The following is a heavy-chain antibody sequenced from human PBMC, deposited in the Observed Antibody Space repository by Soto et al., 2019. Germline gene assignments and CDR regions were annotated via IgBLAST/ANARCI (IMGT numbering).Heavy chain of an antibody. CDR2: IDPSDSYT. CDR3: AISRGSSGYYVDY. CDR1: GYSFTSYW. V-gene: IGHV5-10-1*01. J-gene: IGHJ4*02. D-gene: IGHD3-22*01. Sequence: PGESLKISCKGSGYSFTSYWISWVRQMPGKGLEWMGRIDPSDSYTNYSPSFQGHVTISADKSISTAYLQWSSLKASDTAMYYCAISRGSSGYYVDYWGQGTLVTVSS.